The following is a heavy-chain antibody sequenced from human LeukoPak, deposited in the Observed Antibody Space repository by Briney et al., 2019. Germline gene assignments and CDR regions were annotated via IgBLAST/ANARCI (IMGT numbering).Heavy chain of an antibody. J-gene: IGHJ4*02. Sequence: ETLSLTCTVSGGSIGTYYWSWVRQAPGKGLEWVSAISGSGGSTYYADSVKGRFTISRDNSKNTLYLQMNSLRAEDTAVYYCAKDPGIAAPFDYWGQGTLVTVSS. CDR2: ISGSGGST. CDR1: GGSIGTYY. D-gene: IGHD6-13*01. CDR3: AKDPGIAAPFDY. V-gene: IGHV3-23*01.